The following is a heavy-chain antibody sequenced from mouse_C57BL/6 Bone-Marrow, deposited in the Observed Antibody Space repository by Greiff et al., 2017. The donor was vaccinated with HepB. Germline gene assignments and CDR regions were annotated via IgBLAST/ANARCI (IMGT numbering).Heavy chain of an antibody. CDR1: GFTFSDYG. J-gene: IGHJ2*01. Sequence: EVQGVESGGGLVKPGGSLKLSCAASGFTFSDYGMHWVRQAPEKGLEWVAYISSGSSTIYYADTVKGRFTISRDNAKNTLFLQMTSLRSEDTAMYYCARWDYYGSSPYYFDYWGQGTTLTVSS. CDR3: ARWDYYGSSPYYFDY. V-gene: IGHV5-17*01. D-gene: IGHD1-1*01. CDR2: ISSGSSTI.